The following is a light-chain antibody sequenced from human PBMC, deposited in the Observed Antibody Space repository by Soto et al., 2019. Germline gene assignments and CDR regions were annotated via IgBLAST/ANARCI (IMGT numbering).Light chain of an antibody. Sequence: QSALTQPASVSGSPGQSITISCTGTSSDVGGYNYVSWYQQHPGKAPKLMIYEVSNRPSGVSNRFSGFKSGNTASLTISGLQAEDEADYYCSSYTSSSLVVFGGGTQLTVL. CDR2: EVS. CDR1: SSDVGGYNY. V-gene: IGLV2-14*01. J-gene: IGLJ2*01. CDR3: SSYTSSSLVV.